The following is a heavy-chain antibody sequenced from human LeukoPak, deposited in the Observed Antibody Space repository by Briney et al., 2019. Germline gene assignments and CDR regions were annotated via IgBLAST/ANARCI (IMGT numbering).Heavy chain of an antibody. CDR1: GYSFTSYW. CDR3: ARRLGYCSGGSCYVWFDP. Sequence: GESLKISCQGSGYSFTSYWIGWVRQMPGKGLEWMGIIYPGDSDTRYSPSFQGQVTISADKSISTAYLQWSSLKASDTAMYYCARRLGYCSGGSCYVWFDPWGQGTLVTVSS. J-gene: IGHJ5*02. V-gene: IGHV5-51*01. D-gene: IGHD2-15*01. CDR2: IYPGDSDT.